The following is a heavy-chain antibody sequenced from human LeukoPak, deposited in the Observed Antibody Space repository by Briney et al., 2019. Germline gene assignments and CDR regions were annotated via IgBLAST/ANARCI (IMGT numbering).Heavy chain of an antibody. Sequence: VASVKVSCKASGYTFTSYDINWVRQATGQGLEWMGWRNPNSGNTGYAQKFQGRVTITRNTSISTAYMGLSSLRSEDTAVYYCARMYSSGWYWTGDYWGQGTLVTVSS. V-gene: IGHV1-8*03. D-gene: IGHD6-19*01. J-gene: IGHJ4*02. CDR2: RNPNSGNT. CDR3: ARMYSSGWYWTGDY. CDR1: GYTFTSYD.